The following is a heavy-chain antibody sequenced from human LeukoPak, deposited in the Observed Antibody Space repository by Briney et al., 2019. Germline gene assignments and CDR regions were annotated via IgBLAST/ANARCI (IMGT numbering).Heavy chain of an antibody. Sequence: ASVKVSCKASGYTFTSYYMHWVRQAPGQGLEWMGIINPSGGSTSYAQKFQGRVTMTRDTSTSTVYMELSSLRSEDTAVYYCARDQAAAAGRGAWFDPWGQGTLVTVSS. CDR2: INPSGGST. D-gene: IGHD6-13*01. V-gene: IGHV1-46*01. CDR3: ARDQAAAAGRGAWFDP. CDR1: GYTFTSYY. J-gene: IGHJ5*02.